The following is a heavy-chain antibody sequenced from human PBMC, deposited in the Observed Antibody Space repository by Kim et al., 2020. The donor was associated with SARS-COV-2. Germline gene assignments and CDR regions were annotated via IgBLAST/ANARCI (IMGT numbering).Heavy chain of an antibody. J-gene: IGHJ5*02. V-gene: IGHV4-31*03. D-gene: IGHD3-22*01. Sequence: SETLSLTCTVSGGSISSGGYYWSWIRQHPGKGLEWIGYIYYSGSTYYNPSLKSRVTISVDTSKNQFSLKLSSVTAADTAVYYCARNIGITMIVVVTGWFDPWGQGPLGTVSS. CDR2: IYYSGST. CDR1: GGSISSGGYY. CDR3: ARNIGITMIVVVTGWFDP.